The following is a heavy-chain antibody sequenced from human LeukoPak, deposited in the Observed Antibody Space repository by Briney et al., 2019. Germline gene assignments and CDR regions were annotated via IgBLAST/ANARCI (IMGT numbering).Heavy chain of an antibody. D-gene: IGHD1-20*01. CDR2: IKQDGSEK. V-gene: IGHV3-7*01. CDR3: ATGITGTKRVGYFDY. CDR1: GFTFSSYW. J-gene: IGHJ4*02. Sequence: GGSLRLSCAASGFTFSSYWMSWVRQAPGKGLEWVANIKQDGSEKYYVDSVKGRFTISRDNAKNSLYLKMNSVRAEDTAVYYCATGITGTKRVGYFDYWGQGTLVTVSS.